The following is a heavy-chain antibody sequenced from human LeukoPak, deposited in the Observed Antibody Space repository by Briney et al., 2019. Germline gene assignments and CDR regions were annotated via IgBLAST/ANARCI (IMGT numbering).Heavy chain of an antibody. J-gene: IGHJ6*03. CDR3: ARQGFVSYYYSYMDV. V-gene: IGHV1-18*01. CDR1: GGTFSSYA. Sequence: GASVKVSCKASGGTFSSYAISWVRQAPGQGLEWMGWISAYDGDTSYAQMFQGRVTMTTDTSTSTAYMELRSLTSDDTAVYYCARQGFVSYYYSYMDVWGKGTTVTVSS. D-gene: IGHD2-21*01. CDR2: ISAYDGDT.